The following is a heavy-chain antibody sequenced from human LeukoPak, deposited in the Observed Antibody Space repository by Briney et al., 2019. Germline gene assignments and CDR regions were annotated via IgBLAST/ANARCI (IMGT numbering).Heavy chain of an antibody. CDR2: ISLTGET. Sequence: PSETLSLTCGVSGGSIRSTNWWSWVRQPPGQGLEWIGEISLTGETNYNLSLNGRVTMPLDGSRNQLSLTLTSVTAADTAIYYCSRESGAFCPFGYWGQGTLVIVPP. V-gene: IGHV4-4*02. J-gene: IGHJ4*02. CDR1: GGSIRSTNW. D-gene: IGHD1-26*01. CDR3: SRESGAFCPFGY.